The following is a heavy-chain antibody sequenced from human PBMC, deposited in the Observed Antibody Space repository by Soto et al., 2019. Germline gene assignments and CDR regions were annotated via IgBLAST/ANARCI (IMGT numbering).Heavy chain of an antibody. J-gene: IGHJ1*01. CDR2: IRTKAYGGTT. Sequence: EVQLVESGGGLVKPGRSLRLSCTASGFTFGDYGMTWFRQAPGKGLEWVGFIRTKAYGGTTEYAASVKGRFTISRDDSESIAYLQMNSLKTEDTAVYYCTPLESGGFGVVGAAPAYFQHWGQGTLVTVSS. V-gene: IGHV3-49*05. CDR1: GFTFGDYG. CDR3: TPLESGGFGVVGAAPAYFQH. D-gene: IGHD2-15*01.